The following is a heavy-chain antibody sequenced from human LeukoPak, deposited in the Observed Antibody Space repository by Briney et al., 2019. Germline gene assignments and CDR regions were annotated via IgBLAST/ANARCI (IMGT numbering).Heavy chain of an antibody. J-gene: IGHJ4*02. D-gene: IGHD4-11*01. Sequence: GESLKISCKGSGYSFTSYWIGWVRQMPGKGLEWMGIIYPGDSDTRYSPSFQGQVAISADKSISTAYLQWSSLKASDTAIYYCARLEATTSNYLSHFDYWGQGTLVTVSS. CDR1: GYSFTSYW. CDR2: IYPGDSDT. V-gene: IGHV5-51*01. CDR3: ARLEATTSNYLSHFDY.